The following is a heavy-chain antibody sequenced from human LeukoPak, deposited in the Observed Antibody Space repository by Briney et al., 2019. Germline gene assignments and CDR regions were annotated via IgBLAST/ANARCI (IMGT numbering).Heavy chain of an antibody. Sequence: GTSLRLSCEASGFTFSHFGMHWVRQAPGKGLEWVAVIWSDATNQYYGDSVKGRLTISRDNFKKTVSLQMDSLRAEDTAVYYAKDAQRGFDYSNSLEHWGQGSLVTVSS. D-gene: IGHD4-11*01. CDR1: GFTFSHFG. CDR2: IWSDATNQ. V-gene: IGHV3-33*06. CDR3: KDAQRGFDYSNSLEH. J-gene: IGHJ4*02.